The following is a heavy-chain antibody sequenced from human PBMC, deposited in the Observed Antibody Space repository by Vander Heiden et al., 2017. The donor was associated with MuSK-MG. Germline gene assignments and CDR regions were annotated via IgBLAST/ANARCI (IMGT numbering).Heavy chain of an antibody. D-gene: IGHD2-15*01. V-gene: IGHV4-39*07. J-gene: IGHJ4*02. Sequence: QLQLQESGPGLVKPSETLSLTCTVSGGSISISTFCWGWIRQPPGKGLEWIGSICSSGSTFYNPSLKSRVTISADRSKNQFSVKLTSVTAADTAVYYCAREEAAVATHHIDYWGQGTLVTVSS. CDR2: ICSSGST. CDR3: AREEAAVATHHIDY. CDR1: GGSISISTFC.